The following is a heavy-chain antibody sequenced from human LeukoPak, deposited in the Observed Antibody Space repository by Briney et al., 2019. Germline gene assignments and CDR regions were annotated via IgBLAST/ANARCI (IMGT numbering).Heavy chain of an antibody. Sequence: PGRSLRLSCAASGFTFSSYAMHWVRQAPGKGLEWVAVIPYDGSNKYYADSVKGRFTISRDNSKNTLYLQMNSLRAEDTAVYYCARATYYDFWSGYSVEGSNFDYWGRGTLVTVSS. CDR1: GFTFSSYA. CDR2: IPYDGSNK. J-gene: IGHJ4*02. D-gene: IGHD3-3*01. CDR3: ARATYYDFWSGYSVEGSNFDY. V-gene: IGHV3-30-3*01.